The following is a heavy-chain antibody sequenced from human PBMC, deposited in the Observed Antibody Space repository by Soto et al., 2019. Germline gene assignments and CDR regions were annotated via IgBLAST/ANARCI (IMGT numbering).Heavy chain of an antibody. V-gene: IGHV3-23*01. CDR1: GFTFSSYA. CDR3: ARDGCSWPLYYYYGMDV. J-gene: IGHJ6*02. D-gene: IGHD6-13*01. Sequence: PGGSLGLSCAASGFTFSSYAMSWVRQAPGKGLEWVSAISGSGGSTYYADSVKGRFTISRDNSKNTLYLQMNSLRAEDTAVYYCARDGCSWPLYYYYGMDVCAQRTTVTXSS. CDR2: ISGSGGST.